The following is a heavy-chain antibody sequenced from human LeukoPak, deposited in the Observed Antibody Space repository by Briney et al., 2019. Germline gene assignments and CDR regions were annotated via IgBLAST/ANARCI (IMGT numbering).Heavy chain of an antibody. CDR3: ATYDSSVSVY. J-gene: IGHJ4*02. Sequence: SGGSLRLSCAASGFPFNNYAMQWVRQAPGKGLEYVSAISSNGGDIYYANSMKGRFTISRDNSKNTVYLHRGSLGVEDSSVYYCATYDSSVSVYWGQGTLDTVSS. CDR2: ISSNGGDI. CDR1: GFPFNNYA. V-gene: IGHV3-64*01. D-gene: IGHD3-22*01.